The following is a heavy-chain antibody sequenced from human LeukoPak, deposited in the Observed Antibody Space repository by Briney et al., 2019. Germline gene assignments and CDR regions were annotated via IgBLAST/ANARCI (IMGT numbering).Heavy chain of an antibody. D-gene: IGHD4-17*01. CDR1: GFTFSSYG. J-gene: IGHJ4*02. V-gene: IGHV3-33*06. Sequence: PGRSLRLSCAASGFTFSSYGMHWVRQAPGKGLEWVAVIWYGGSNKYYADSVKGRFTISRDNSKNTLYLQMNSLRAEDTAVYYCAKPGDDYGDSGYFDYWGQGTLVTVSS. CDR2: IWYGGSNK. CDR3: AKPGDDYGDSGYFDY.